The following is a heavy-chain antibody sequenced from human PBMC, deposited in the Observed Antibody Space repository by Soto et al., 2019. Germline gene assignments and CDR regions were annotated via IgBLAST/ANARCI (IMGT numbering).Heavy chain of an antibody. D-gene: IGHD2-15*01. CDR1: GGSISSRNYY. V-gene: IGHV4-39*01. CDR2: IYYSGDT. CDR3: ARLQVPANFVF. Sequence: PSETLSLTCTVSGGSISSRNYYWAWVRQPPGTGLEWIGNIYYSGDTYYHWSFRSRLTVSVDTSTNQFSLKLTSLTAADTATYYCARLQVPANFVFWGPGSRVTVSS. J-gene: IGHJ4*02.